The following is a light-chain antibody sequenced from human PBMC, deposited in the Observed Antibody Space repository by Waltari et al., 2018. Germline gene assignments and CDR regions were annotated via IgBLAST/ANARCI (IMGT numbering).Light chain of an antibody. Sequence: EIVMTQSPATLSVSPGERVSLSCRASQTVRTNLAWYQQKPGQSPRLLIYGASTRAPGVPAKFSGSGSGTEFTLVISSLQSKDLAVYYCQQYNIWPPLTFGGGTKLEIK. V-gene: IGKV3-15*01. J-gene: IGKJ4*01. CDR3: QQYNIWPPLT. CDR1: QTVRTN. CDR2: GAS.